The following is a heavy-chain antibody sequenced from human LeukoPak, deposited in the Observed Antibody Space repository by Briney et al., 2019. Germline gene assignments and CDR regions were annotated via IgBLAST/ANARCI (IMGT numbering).Heavy chain of an antibody. CDR1: GYSISSGYY. D-gene: IGHD6-6*01. Sequence: PSETLSLTCAVSGYSISSGYYWGWVRQPPGEGLEWIGSIYHSGSTYYNPSLKSRVTISVDTSKNQFSLKLSSATAADTAVYYCARLAARHPFDYWGQGTLITVSS. V-gene: IGHV4-38-2*01. CDR3: ARLAARHPFDY. J-gene: IGHJ4*02. CDR2: IYHSGST.